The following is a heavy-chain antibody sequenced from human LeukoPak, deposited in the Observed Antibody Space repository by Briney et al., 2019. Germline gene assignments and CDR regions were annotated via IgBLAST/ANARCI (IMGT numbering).Heavy chain of an antibody. J-gene: IGHJ5*02. Sequence: GGSLRLSCAASGLTFSSYAMSWVRQAPGKGLDWVSTISGTGGSTYYGDSVEGRFTISRDNSKNTVYLQMNSLRVEDTAVYYCAKGFYDSGPWGQGTLVTVSS. D-gene: IGHD3-22*01. CDR1: GLTFSSYA. CDR3: AKGFYDSGP. V-gene: IGHV3-23*01. CDR2: ISGTGGST.